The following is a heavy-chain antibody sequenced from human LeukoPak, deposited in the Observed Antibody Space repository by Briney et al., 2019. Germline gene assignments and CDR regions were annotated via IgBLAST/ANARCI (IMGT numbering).Heavy chain of an antibody. CDR1: GGTFSSYA. CDR3: AKVRDSSGWYYFDY. Sequence: SVKVSCKASGGTFSSYAISWVRQAPGQGLEWMGRIIPILGIANYAQKFQGRVTITADKSTSTAYMELSSLRAEDTALYYCAKVRDSSGWYYFDYWGQGTLVTVSS. D-gene: IGHD6-19*01. V-gene: IGHV1-69*04. J-gene: IGHJ4*02. CDR2: IIPILGIA.